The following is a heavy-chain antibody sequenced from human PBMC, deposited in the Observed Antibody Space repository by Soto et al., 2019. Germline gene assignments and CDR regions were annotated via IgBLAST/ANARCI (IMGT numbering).Heavy chain of an antibody. J-gene: IGHJ3*02. D-gene: IGHD4-17*01. CDR1: GGSISSGGYY. V-gene: IGHV4-31*03. CDR2: IYYSGST. CDR3: ARDGDYVSRDAFDI. Sequence: PSETLSLTCTVSGGSISSGGYYWSWIRQHPGKGLEWIGYIYYSGSTYYNPSLKSRVTISVDTSKNQFSLKLSSVTAADTAVYYCARDGDYVSRDAFDIWGQGTMVTVSS.